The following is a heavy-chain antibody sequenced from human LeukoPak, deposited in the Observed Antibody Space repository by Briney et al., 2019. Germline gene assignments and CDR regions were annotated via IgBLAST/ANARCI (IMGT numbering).Heavy chain of an antibody. CDR2: ISGSGGST. Sequence: GGTLRLSCAAAGFTCSSYGMSWVRQAPGKGREWVSAISGSGGSTYYADSVKGRFTISRDNSKTTLYLQMNSLRAEDTAVYYCAKAGGYDILTGYSFDYWGQGTLVTVSS. CDR3: AKAGGYDILTGYSFDY. CDR1: GFTCSSYG. D-gene: IGHD3-9*01. J-gene: IGHJ4*02. V-gene: IGHV3-23*01.